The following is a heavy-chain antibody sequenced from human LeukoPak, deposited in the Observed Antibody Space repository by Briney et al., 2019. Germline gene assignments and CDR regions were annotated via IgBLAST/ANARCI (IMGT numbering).Heavy chain of an antibody. V-gene: IGHV4-4*07. CDR3: ARAVVLAYYYDSSGYLYNWFDP. J-gene: IGHJ5*02. Sequence: SETLSLTCTVSGGSISSYYWSWIRQPAGKGLEWIGRIYTSGSTNYNPSLKSRVTMSVDTSKNQFSLKLSSETAADTAVYYCARAVVLAYYYDSSGYLYNWFDPWGQGTLVTVSS. CDR2: IYTSGST. CDR1: GGSISSYY. D-gene: IGHD3-22*01.